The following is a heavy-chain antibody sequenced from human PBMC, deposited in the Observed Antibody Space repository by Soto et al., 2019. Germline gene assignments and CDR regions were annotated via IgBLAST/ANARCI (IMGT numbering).Heavy chain of an antibody. Sequence: EVHLVESGGGLVQSGGSLRLSCAASGFTFSSYWMHWVRQAPGKGLVWVSRIKGDGISTNYADSVKGRFTISRDNAKDTVFLQMNGLSADYTAVYYCARGAMGNYYNDYWGQGTLVTVSS. CDR3: ARGAMGNYYNDY. D-gene: IGHD3-10*01. CDR2: IKGDGIST. CDR1: GFTFSSYW. J-gene: IGHJ4*02. V-gene: IGHV3-74*01.